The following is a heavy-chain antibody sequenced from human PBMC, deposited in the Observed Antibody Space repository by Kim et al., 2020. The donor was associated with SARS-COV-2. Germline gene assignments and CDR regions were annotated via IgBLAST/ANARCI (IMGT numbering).Heavy chain of an antibody. CDR3: ARDSAGYYYGMDV. Sequence: YAKKFRGRVAMTRAKSTGTVYMEVSSLRSDDTAVYYCARDSAGYYYGMDVWGHGTTVTVSS. D-gene: IGHD1-26*01. V-gene: IGHV1-46*01. J-gene: IGHJ6*02.